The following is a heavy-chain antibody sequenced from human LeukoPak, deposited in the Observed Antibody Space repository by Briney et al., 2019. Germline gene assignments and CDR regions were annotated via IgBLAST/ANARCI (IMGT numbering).Heavy chain of an antibody. V-gene: IGHV3-64*01. J-gene: IGHJ3*02. CDR1: GFIFSNYA. CDR3: ARESDGDYGNAFDI. CDR2: ISGNGGST. D-gene: IGHD4-17*01. Sequence: PGGSLRLSCAASGFIFSNYAMHWVRQAPGKGLAYVSAISGNGGSTYYANSVKGRFTISRDNFQSTLYLQMGGLRAEDVAVYYCARESDGDYGNAFDIWGQGTMVTVSS.